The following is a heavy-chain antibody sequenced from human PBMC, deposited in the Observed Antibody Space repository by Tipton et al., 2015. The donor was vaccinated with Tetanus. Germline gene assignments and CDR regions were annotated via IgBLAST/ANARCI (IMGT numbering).Heavy chain of an antibody. CDR2: ISNDASHI. J-gene: IGHJ6*02. CDR3: ASGSSIRHGLDV. CDR1: GFTFSTNA. Sequence: SGFTFSTNAMHWVRQAPGKGLEWVAVISNDASHIYYADSVRGRFTMSRENNKNTVHLQMNSLRPDDTAVYYCASGSSIRHGLDVWGHGTSVTVSS. D-gene: IGHD2-2*01. V-gene: IGHV3-30*19.